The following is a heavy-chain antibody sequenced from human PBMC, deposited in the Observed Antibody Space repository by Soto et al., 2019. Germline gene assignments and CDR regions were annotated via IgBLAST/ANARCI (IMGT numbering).Heavy chain of an antibody. CDR3: GRKGGYCSSTSCYGSEVDY. J-gene: IGHJ4*02. Sequence: EVQLVESGGGLVQPGGSLRLSCAASGFTFSSYSMTWVRQAPGKGLEWVSYISSSSSTIYYADSVKGRFTISRDNAKNSLYLQMNSLRDEGTAVYYCGRKGGYCSSTSCYGSEVDYWGQGTLVTVSS. CDR2: ISSSSSTI. V-gene: IGHV3-48*02. D-gene: IGHD2-2*01. CDR1: GFTFSSYS.